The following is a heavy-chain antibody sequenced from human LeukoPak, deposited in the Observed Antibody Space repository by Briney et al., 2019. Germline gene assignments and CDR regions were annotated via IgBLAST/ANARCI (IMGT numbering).Heavy chain of an antibody. V-gene: IGHV4-59*08. D-gene: IGHD5-18*01. J-gene: IGHJ4*02. Sequence: SETLSLTCTVSGASINNYYWSWIRQPPGKGLEYIGFIYYSGTTNYNPSLKSRVTISVDTSKNQFSLKLSSVAAADTAVYYCARLGGGYSYGYYLDYWGQGTLVTVSS. CDR3: ARLGGGYSYGYYLDY. CDR2: IYYSGTT. CDR1: GASINNYY.